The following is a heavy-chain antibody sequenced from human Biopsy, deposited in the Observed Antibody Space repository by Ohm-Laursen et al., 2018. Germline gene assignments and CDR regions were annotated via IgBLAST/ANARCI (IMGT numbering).Heavy chain of an antibody. J-gene: IGHJ4*02. V-gene: IGHV3-23*01. CDR3: ARAGPYYSDF. CDR2: IGSDARST. CDR1: GFTFSNYA. Sequence: SLRLSCAASGFTFSNYAMGWVCQAPGKGLECVSSIGSDARSTLYADSVQGRFTISRDNSKNTLYLQIDNLRAEDTALYYCARAGPYYSDFWGQGTLVTVSS.